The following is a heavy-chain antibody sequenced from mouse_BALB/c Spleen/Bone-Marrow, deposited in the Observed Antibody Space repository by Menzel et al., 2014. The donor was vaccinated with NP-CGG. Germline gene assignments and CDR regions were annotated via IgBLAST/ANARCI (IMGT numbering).Heavy chain of an antibody. J-gene: IGHJ2*01. V-gene: IGHV5-6-4*01. D-gene: IGHD2-4*01. Sequence: EVQGVESGGGLVKPGGSLKLSCAASGFSFSSYSMSWVRQTPGKRLEWFATISSGGHDTYYPDSVKGRFTISRDNAKNTLYLQMSSLKSEDTAMYYCSKDGGYDYSYYFDYWGQGTTLTVSS. CDR1: GFSFSSYS. CDR3: SKDGGYDYSYYFDY. CDR2: ISSGGHDT.